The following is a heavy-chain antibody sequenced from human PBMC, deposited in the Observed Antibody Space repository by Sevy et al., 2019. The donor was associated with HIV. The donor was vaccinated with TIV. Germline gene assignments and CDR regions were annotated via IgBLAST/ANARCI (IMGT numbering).Heavy chain of an antibody. Sequence: GGSLRLSCAASGFTFSSYAMSWVRQAPGKGLEWVLAISGSGGSTYYADSVKGRFTISRDNSKNTLYLQMNSLRAEDTAVYYCAKDSSGYYYYYMDVWGKGTTVTVSS. V-gene: IGHV3-23*01. J-gene: IGHJ6*03. CDR2: ISGSGGST. CDR1: GFTFSSYA. CDR3: AKDSSGYYYYYMDV. D-gene: IGHD3-22*01.